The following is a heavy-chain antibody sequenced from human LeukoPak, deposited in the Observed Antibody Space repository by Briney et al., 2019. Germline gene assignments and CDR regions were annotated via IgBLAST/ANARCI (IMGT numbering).Heavy chain of an antibody. CDR1: GDIVSSNSAT. CDR3: ARGGGAVYDYYYYGMDV. Sequence: SQTLSLTCAISGDIVSSNSATWNWIRQSPSRGLEWLGRTYYRSKWYKYYAVSVKSRITINPDTSKNQFSLKLSSVTAADTAVYYCARGGGAVYDYYYYGMDVWGQGTTVTVSS. J-gene: IGHJ6*02. D-gene: IGHD2-8*01. CDR2: TYYRSKWYK. V-gene: IGHV6-1*01.